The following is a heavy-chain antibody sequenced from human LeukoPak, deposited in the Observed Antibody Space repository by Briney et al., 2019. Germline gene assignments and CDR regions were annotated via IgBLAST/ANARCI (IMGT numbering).Heavy chain of an antibody. D-gene: IGHD3-22*01. CDR2: IKSKTDGGTT. V-gene: IGHV3-15*01. Sequence: GGSLRLSCAASKFAFNNAWMSWFRQAPGKGLEWVGHIKSKTDGGTTDYAAPVQGKFTISRDDSKDRLYLQMNSLKTEDTAVYYCTAVPHDSAVWGQGTLVTVSS. J-gene: IGHJ4*02. CDR3: TAVPHDSAV. CDR1: KFAFNNAW.